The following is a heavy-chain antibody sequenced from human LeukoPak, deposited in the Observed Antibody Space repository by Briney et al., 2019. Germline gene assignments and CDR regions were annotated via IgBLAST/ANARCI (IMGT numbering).Heavy chain of an antibody. CDR3: ARHIDWKFDY. CDR1: GFTFSTYW. J-gene: IGHJ4*02. D-gene: IGHD1-1*01. Sequence: GGSLRLSCAPSGFTFSTYWMTWVRQAPGKGLEWVANIKQDGSGEYYVDSVKGRFTITKDNAKNSLYLQMNSLRVEDTAVYYCARHIDWKFDYWGQGTLVTVSS. V-gene: IGHV3-7*03. CDR2: IKQDGSGE.